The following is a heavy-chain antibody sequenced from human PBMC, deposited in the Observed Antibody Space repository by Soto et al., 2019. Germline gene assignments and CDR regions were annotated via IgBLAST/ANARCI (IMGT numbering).Heavy chain of an antibody. CDR3: GRGRDGDY. J-gene: IGHJ4*02. CDR1: GYTFTTYG. CDR2: ISAHNGNT. V-gene: IGHV1-18*01. D-gene: IGHD6-6*01. Sequence: QVHLVQSGAEVKKPGASVKVSCKGSGYTFTTYGITWMRQAPGQGLEWMGWISAHNGNTNYAQKLQGRVTVTRDTSTTTAYMELRILRSDDTAVYYCGRGRDGDYWGKGALVTVSS.